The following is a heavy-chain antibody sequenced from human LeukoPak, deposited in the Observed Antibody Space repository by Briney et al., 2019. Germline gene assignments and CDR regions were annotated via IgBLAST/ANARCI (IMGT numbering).Heavy chain of an antibody. V-gene: IGHV1-2*04. Sequence: ASVKVSCKASGYPFTGYYMHWVRQAPGQGLEWMGWINPNSGGTNYAQKFQGWVTMTRDTSISTAYMELSRLRSDDTAVYYCARSHYYGSGSVYGMDVWGKGTRVTVSS. CDR2: INPNSGGT. D-gene: IGHD3-10*01. CDR3: ARSHYYGSGSVYGMDV. CDR1: GYPFTGYY. J-gene: IGHJ6*04.